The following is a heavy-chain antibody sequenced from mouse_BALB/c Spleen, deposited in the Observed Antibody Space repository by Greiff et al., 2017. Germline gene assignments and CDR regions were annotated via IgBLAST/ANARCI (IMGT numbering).Heavy chain of an antibody. Sequence: EVQLQESGPGLVKPSQSLSLTCTVTGYSITSDYAWNWIRQFPGNKLEWMGYISYSGSTSYNPSLKSRISITRDTSKNQFFLQLNSVTTEDTATYYCARGVAFHYWGQGTTLTVSS. V-gene: IGHV3-2*02. CDR1: GYSITSDYA. CDR3: ARGVAFHY. J-gene: IGHJ2*01. CDR2: ISYSGST.